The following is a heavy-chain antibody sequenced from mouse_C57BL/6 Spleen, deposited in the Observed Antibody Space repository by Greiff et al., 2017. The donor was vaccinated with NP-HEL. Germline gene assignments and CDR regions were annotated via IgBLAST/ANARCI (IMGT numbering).Heavy chain of an antibody. CDR2: ISYDGSN. V-gene: IGHV3-6*01. J-gene: IGHJ3*01. CDR3: AREDYGSKN. CDR1: GYSITSGYY. D-gene: IGHD1-1*01. Sequence: EVQLQESGPGLVKPSQSLSLTCSVTGYSITSGYYWNWIRQFPGNKLEWMGYISYDGSNNYNPSLKNRISITRDTSKNQFFLKLNSVTTEDTATYYCAREDYGSKNWGQGTLVTVSA.